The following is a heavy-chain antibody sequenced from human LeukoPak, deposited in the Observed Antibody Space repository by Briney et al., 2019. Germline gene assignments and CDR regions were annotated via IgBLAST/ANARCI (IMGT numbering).Heavy chain of an antibody. CDR1: GFTFSTYI. CDR2: IHSSSSSI. V-gene: IGHV3-48*02. Sequence: PGGSLRLSCAASGFTFSTYIMNWVRQAPGKGLEWISYIHSSSSSIYYADSVKGRFTISRDNAKNSLYLQMNSLRDEDTAVYYCARDISGSSLLDNWGQGTLVTVSS. J-gene: IGHJ4*02. D-gene: IGHD1-26*01. CDR3: ARDISGSSLLDN.